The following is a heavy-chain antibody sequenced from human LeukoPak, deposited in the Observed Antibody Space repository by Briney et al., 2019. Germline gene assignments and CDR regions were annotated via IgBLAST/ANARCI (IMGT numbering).Heavy chain of an antibody. V-gene: IGHV3-23*01. J-gene: IGHJ4*02. CDR3: ARGSPWY. Sequence: PGGSLRLSCAVSGFTFSISAMTWVRQAPGKGLEWVSLINYSGANAYYADSVRGRFAISRDNSKNTLYLQMNSLRAEDTAVYYCARGSPWYWGQGTLVTVSS. CDR2: INYSGANA. CDR1: GFTFSISA.